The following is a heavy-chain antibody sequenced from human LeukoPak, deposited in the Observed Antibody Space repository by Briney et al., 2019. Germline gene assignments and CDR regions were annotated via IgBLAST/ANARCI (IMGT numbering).Heavy chain of an antibody. Sequence: GGSLRLSCAASGFAFNTYWMHWVRQAPGKGLVWVSRIKSDGGDTTYTDSVKGRFTISRDNAKNTLYLQMNGLSAEDTAMCFCARDRRYTFVYWGEGPLVTVSS. CDR1: GFAFNTYW. J-gene: IGHJ4*02. CDR2: IKSDGGDT. V-gene: IGHV3-74*01. D-gene: IGHD3-16*02. CDR3: ARDRRYTFVY.